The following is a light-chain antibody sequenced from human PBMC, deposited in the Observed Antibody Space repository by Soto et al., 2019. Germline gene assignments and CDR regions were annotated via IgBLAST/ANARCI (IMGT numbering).Light chain of an antibody. V-gene: IGLV2-14*03. CDR3: SSYTTADTVI. J-gene: IGLJ2*01. CDR2: DVN. CDR1: SSDIGGYNF. Sequence: QSALTQPASMSGSPGQSITISCTGTSSDIGGYNFVSWYQRHPGKGPKLLIFDVNFRPSGFSNRFSGSKSENTASLTISGLQPEDEADYYCSSYTTADTVIFGGGTKLTVL.